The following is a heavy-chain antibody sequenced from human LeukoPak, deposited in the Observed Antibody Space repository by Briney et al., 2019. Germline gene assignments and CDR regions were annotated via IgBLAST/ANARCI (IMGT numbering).Heavy chain of an antibody. Sequence: SGKDSCKASGRTFSSYAISWVRQAPGQGLEWMGGIIPIFGTANYAQKFQGRVTITTDESTSTAYMELSSLRSEDTAVYYCARSYYYDRSGYTYFDYWGEGTLVTVSS. CDR3: ARSYYYDRSGYTYFDY. CDR1: GRTFSSYA. V-gene: IGHV1-69*05. J-gene: IGHJ4*02. CDR2: IIPIFGTA. D-gene: IGHD3-22*01.